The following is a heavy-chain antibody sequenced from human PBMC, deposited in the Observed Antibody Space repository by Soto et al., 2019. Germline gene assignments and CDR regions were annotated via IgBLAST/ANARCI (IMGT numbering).Heavy chain of an antibody. CDR1: GFTFSSYA. V-gene: IGHV3-23*01. D-gene: IGHD3-3*01. CDR2: ISGSGGST. CDR3: AKVALYDFWSGPYKGNWFDP. J-gene: IGHJ5*02. Sequence: GGSLRLSCAASGFTFSSYAMSWVRQAPGKGLEWVSAISGSGGSTYYADSVKGRFTISRDNSKNTLYLQMNSLRAEDTAVYYCAKVALYDFWSGPYKGNWFDPWGQGTLVTVSS.